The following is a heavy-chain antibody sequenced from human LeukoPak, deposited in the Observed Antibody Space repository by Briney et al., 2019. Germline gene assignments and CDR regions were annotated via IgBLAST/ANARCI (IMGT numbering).Heavy chain of an antibody. Sequence: PGGSLRLSRAASGFTFSSLGIHWVRQAPEKGLEWVAFLRYDGSNKDYADSVKGQFTISRDNSKNTLYLQMNSLRAEDTAMYYCAKDGLAYCGGDCYSAQIDYWGQGTLVTVSS. D-gene: IGHD2-21*02. CDR2: LRYDGSNK. J-gene: IGHJ4*02. V-gene: IGHV3-30*02. CDR3: AKDGLAYCGGDCYSAQIDY. CDR1: GFTFSSLG.